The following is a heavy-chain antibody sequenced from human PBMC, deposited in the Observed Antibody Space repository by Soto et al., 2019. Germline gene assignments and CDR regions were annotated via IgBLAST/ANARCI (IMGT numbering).Heavy chain of an antibody. D-gene: IGHD2-2*02. CDR3: ARVYCTTYSCYTLDY. J-gene: IGHJ4*02. CDR2: IYYSGNT. V-gene: IGHV4-31*03. Sequence: LSLTCTVSGVSITSGTYYWGWIRQPPGKGLAWIGYIYYSGNTHYNPSLKSRVTISADTSKNQFSLNLKSVTDADTAVYYCARVYCTTYSCYTLDYWGQGTLVTVSS. CDR1: GVSITSGTYY.